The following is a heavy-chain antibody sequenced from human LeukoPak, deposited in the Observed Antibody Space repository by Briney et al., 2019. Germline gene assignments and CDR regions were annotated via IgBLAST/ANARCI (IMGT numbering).Heavy chain of an antibody. CDR3: AASYCSGGSCYIFDY. D-gene: IGHD2-15*01. CDR1: GYTFTSYG. CDR2: ISAYNGNT. J-gene: IGHJ4*02. V-gene: IGHV1-18*04. Sequence: ASVKVSCKASGYTFTSYGISWVRQAPGQGLEWMGWISAYNGNTNYAQKLQGRVTMTTDTSTSTAYMELRSLRSGDTAVYYCAASYCSGGSCYIFDYWGQGTLVTVSS.